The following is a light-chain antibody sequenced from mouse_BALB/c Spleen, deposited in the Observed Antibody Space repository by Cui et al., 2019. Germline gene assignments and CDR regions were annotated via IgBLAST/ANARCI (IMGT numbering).Light chain of an antibody. V-gene: IGKV1-135*01. CDR2: LVS. Sequence: VVLTQTQTRLSVPLGHPASMSCKSSQSLLDSDGKTYLNWLLQRPGQSPKRLIYLVSKLDAGVPDRFTGSGSGTDFTLKISRVEAEDLGVYYGWQGTHFPYTFGGGTKLEIK. CDR1: QSLLDSDGKTY. CDR3: WQGTHFPYT. J-gene: IGKJ2*01.